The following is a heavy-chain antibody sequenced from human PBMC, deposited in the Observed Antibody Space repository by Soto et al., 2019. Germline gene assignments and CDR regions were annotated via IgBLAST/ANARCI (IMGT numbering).Heavy chain of an antibody. J-gene: IGHJ4*02. D-gene: IGHD5-18*01. CDR3: ARCPRPPDGYYDY. V-gene: IGHV4-59*01. CDR2: IYSSGST. Sequence: SETLSLTCTVSGGSISSYYWSWIRQPPGKGLEWIGYIYSSGSTNYNPSLKSRVTISVDTSKNQFSLKLSSVTAADTAVYYCARCPRPPDGYYDYWGQATLVTVSS. CDR1: GGSISSYY.